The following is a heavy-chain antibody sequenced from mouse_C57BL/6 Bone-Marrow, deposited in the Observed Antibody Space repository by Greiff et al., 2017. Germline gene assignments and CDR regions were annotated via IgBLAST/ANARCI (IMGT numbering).Heavy chain of an antibody. V-gene: IGHV5-6*01. CDR2: ISSGGSYT. J-gene: IGHJ1*03. CDR1: GFTFSSYG. D-gene: IGHD2-2*01. CDR3: ARLRSMVTWYFDV. Sequence: EVKVVESGGDLVKPGGSLKLSCAASGFTFSSYGMSWVRQTPDKRLEWVATISSGGSYTYYPDSVKGRFTISRDNAKNTLYLQMSSLKSVDTAMYYCARLRSMVTWYFDVWGTGTTGTVSS.